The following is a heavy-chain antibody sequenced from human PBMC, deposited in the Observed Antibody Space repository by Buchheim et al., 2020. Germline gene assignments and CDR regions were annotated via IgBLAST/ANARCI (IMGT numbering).Heavy chain of an antibody. CDR3: ARAPDGSYYLH. J-gene: IGHJ4*02. D-gene: IGHD3-10*01. Sequence: EVQLVESGGGLVQTGGSLRLSCAASGLTFSSYWIHWVRQAPGKGLVWVSRIKSDGSRTNYADSVKGRFTISSDNAKKTVYLQMNSLTAEDTALYYCARAPDGSYYLHWGQGSL. V-gene: IGHV3-74*01. CDR1: GLTFSSYW. CDR2: IKSDGSRT.